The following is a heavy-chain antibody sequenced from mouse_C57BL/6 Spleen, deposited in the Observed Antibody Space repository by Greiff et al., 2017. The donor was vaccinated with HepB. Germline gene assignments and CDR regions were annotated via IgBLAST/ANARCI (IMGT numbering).Heavy chain of an antibody. CDR1: GYTFTSYW. D-gene: IGHD1-1*01. CDR2: IHPNSGST. J-gene: IGHJ4*01. V-gene: IGHV1-64*01. CDR3: ARALITTVVATPTAMDY. Sequence: QVQLQQPGAALVKPGASVKLSCKASGYTFTSYWMHWVKQRPGQGLEWIGMIHPNSGSTNYNEKFKSKATLTVDKSSSTAYMQLSSLTSEDSAVYYCARALITTVVATPTAMDYWGQGTSVTVSS.